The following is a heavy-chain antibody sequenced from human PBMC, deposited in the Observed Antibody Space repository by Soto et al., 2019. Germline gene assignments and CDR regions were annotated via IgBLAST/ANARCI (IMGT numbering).Heavy chain of an antibody. V-gene: IGHV4-59*01. J-gene: IGHJ5*02. CDR1: GGSISSYY. CDR2: IYYSGST. D-gene: IGHD5-12*01. Sequence: SETLSLTCTVSGGSISSYYWSWIRQPPGKGLEWIGYIYYSGSTNYNPSLKSRVTISVDTSKNQFSLKLSSVTDADTAVYYCAKLDDGYSGYDYLKRFDPRGQGTLVTVSS. CDR3: AKLDDGYSGYDYLKRFDP.